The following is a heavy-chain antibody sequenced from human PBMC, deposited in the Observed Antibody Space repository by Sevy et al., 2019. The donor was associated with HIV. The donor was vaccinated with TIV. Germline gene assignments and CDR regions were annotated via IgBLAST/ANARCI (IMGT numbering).Heavy chain of an antibody. D-gene: IGHD3-22*01. J-gene: IGHJ4*02. CDR1: GKTLTQLS. CDR3: ATTKDYYESSGSPFDY. Sequence: ASVKVSCKVSGKTLTQLSMHWVRQAPGKGLDWMGSYDPEDDKRIYAQKFQGRVTMTEDTSTDTAYMELRILRSEDTAVYYCATTKDYYESSGSPFDYWGQGTLVTVSS. V-gene: IGHV1-24*01. CDR2: YDPEDDKR.